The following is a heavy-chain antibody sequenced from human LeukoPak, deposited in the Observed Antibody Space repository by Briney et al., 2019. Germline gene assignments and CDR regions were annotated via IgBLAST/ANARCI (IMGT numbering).Heavy chain of an antibody. D-gene: IGHD3-3*01. CDR1: GFTFSSYG. CDR3: ARDGYYDFWSGYPSNWFDP. CDR2: ISYDGSNK. J-gene: IGHJ5*02. Sequence: GGSLRLSCAASGFTFSSYGMHWVRQAPGKGLEWVAVISYDGSNKYYADSVKGRFTISRDNSKNTLYLQMNSLRAEDKAVYYCARDGYYDFWSGYPSNWFDPWGQGTLVTVSS. V-gene: IGHV3-30*03.